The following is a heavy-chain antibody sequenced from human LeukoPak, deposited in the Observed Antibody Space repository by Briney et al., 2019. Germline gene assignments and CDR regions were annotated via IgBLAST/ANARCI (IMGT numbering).Heavy chain of an antibody. CDR3: ARQPSNTAAFDI. V-gene: IGHV4-59*08. CDR1: GGSLSNYY. D-gene: IGHD5-18*01. J-gene: IGHJ3*02. Sequence: PSATLSLTCAVSGGSLSNYYWSWIRQPPGKGLEWIGYIYFSGNTNYKPSFKSRVTIYVDTSRNHFSLKLSSVTAADTAVYYCARQPSNTAAFDIWGQGTMVTVSS. CDR2: IYFSGNT.